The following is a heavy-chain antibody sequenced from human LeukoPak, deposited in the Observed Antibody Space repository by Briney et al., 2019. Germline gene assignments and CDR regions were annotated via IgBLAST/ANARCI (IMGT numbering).Heavy chain of an antibody. Sequence: PSETLSLTCAVYGGSFSGYYWSWIRQPPGKWLEWIGEIDHSGSTNYNPSLKSRVTISVDTSKNQFSLKLSSVTAADTAVYYCARVQYDFWSGYFLDFDYWGQGTLVTVSS. CDR3: ARVQYDFWSGYFLDFDY. J-gene: IGHJ4*02. V-gene: IGHV4-34*01. D-gene: IGHD3-3*01. CDR1: GGSFSGYY. CDR2: IDHSGST.